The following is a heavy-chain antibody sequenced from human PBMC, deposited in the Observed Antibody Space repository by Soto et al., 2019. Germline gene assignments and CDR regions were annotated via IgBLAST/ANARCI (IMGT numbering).Heavy chain of an antibody. D-gene: IGHD2-8*01. CDR1: GFMFGEYV. J-gene: IGHJ4*02. V-gene: IGHV3-49*03. CDR2: IRGKGYGGAA. CDR3: SXGDWQYYFDF. Sequence: DVQLVXSGGDLVQPGRSLRLSCTTSGFMFGEYVMSWFRRAPGKGLEWVAFIRGKGYGGAAEYAASVRGXXXXXXXXSXXXXXXXXNXLKTEXTAVXYCSXGDWQYYFDFWGQXX.